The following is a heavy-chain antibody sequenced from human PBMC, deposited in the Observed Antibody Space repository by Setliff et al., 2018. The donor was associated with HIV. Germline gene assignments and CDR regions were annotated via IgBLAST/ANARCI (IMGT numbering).Heavy chain of an antibody. CDR1: GVSISSPNYY. D-gene: IGHD3-16*02. CDR3: ARDIARRFDP. CDR2: IYVTGVT. J-gene: IGHJ5*02. V-gene: IGHV4-61*02. Sequence: NPSETLSLTCTVSGVSISSPNYYWGWLRQSAEKGLEWIGRIYVTGVTTYNPSLKSRVTISLDTSKNQFSLQVNSVTAADTAIYYCARDIARRFDPWGQGTLVTVSS.